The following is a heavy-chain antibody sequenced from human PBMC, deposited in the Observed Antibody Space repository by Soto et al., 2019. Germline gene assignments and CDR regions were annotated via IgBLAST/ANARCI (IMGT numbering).Heavy chain of an antibody. D-gene: IGHD2-21*02. CDR3: ARADCGGDCYYDY. CDR1: GFTVSSNY. Sequence: EVQLVETGGGLIQPGGSLRLSCAASGFTVSSNYMSWVRQAPGKGLEWVSVIYSGGSTYYADSVKGRFTISRDNSKNTRYLQMNSLRAEDTAVYYCARADCGGDCYYDYWGQGTLVTVSS. CDR2: IYSGGST. J-gene: IGHJ4*02. V-gene: IGHV3-53*02.